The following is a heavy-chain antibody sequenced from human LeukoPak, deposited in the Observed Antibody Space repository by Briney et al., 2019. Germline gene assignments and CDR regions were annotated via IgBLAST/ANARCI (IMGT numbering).Heavy chain of an antibody. Sequence: SETLSLTCTVSGGSNSRTTDYWGWIRQSPGKGLEWIASMYYSGTTYYNPSLESRVTISVATSQTQFSLKLNSVTAADTAVYYCARVLVGATGYYYYYMDVWGKGTTVTVSS. D-gene: IGHD1-26*01. V-gene: IGHV4-39*07. CDR3: ARVLVGATGYYYYYMDV. J-gene: IGHJ6*03. CDR2: MYYSGTT. CDR1: GGSNSRTTDY.